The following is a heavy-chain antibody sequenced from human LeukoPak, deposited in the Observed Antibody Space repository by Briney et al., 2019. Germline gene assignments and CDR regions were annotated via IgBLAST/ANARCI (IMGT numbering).Heavy chain of an antibody. CDR1: GYTLTELS. CDR3: ATARAAAGPPGY. Sequence: ASVNVSCKVSGYTLTELSMHSVRQAPGKGLEWMGGFDPEDGETIYAQKFQGRVTMTEDTSTDTAYMELSSLRSEDTAVYYCATARAAAGPPGYWGQGTLVTVSS. D-gene: IGHD6-13*01. V-gene: IGHV1-24*01. CDR2: FDPEDGET. J-gene: IGHJ4*02.